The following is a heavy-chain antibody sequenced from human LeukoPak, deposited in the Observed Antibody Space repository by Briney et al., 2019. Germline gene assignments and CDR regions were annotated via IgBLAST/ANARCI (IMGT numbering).Heavy chain of an antibody. J-gene: IGHJ4*02. CDR1: GFTFSDYW. V-gene: IGHV3-7*05. CDR2: IKHDGREQ. D-gene: IGHD3-10*01. Sequence: GGSLRLSCAASGFTFSDYWMSWLRQAPGKGLEWVATIKHDGREQYYVDSVKGRFTISRDNTKNSLYLQMNSLRAEDTAVYYCPTDSYGFAYWGQGTLVTVSS. CDR3: PTDSYGFAY.